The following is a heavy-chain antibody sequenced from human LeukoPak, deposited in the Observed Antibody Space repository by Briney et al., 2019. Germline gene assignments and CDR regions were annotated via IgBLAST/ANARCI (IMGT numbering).Heavy chain of an antibody. CDR1: VGSFSDYY. Sequence: SETLSLTCAVYVGSFSDYYWSWIRQPPGKGLEWIGEINHSGSTNYSPSLKSRVTISVDMSKKQFSLKLSSVTAADTAVYYCARGVYNWNIDTFDIWGQGTMVTVSS. J-gene: IGHJ3*02. CDR3: ARGVYNWNIDTFDI. CDR2: INHSGST. V-gene: IGHV4-34*01. D-gene: IGHD1/OR15-1a*01.